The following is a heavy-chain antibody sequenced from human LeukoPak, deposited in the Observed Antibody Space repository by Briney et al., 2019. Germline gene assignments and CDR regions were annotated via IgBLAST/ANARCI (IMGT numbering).Heavy chain of an antibody. CDR1: GGTFSSYA. CDR3: AREGNYGSGSYYNDWFDP. V-gene: IGHV1-69*13. CDR2: IIPIFGTA. Sequence: ASVKVSCKASGGTFSSYAISWVRQAPGQGLEWMGGIIPIFGTANYAQKFQGRVTITADESTSTAYMELSSLRSEDTAVYYCAREGNYGSGSYYNDWFDPWGQGTLVTVSS. D-gene: IGHD3-10*01. J-gene: IGHJ5*02.